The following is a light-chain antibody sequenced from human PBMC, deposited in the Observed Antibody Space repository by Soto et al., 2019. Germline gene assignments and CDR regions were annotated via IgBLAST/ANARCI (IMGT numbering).Light chain of an antibody. CDR2: GNS. CDR1: SSNIGAGYD. CDR3: QSYDSSLSGWV. V-gene: IGLV1-40*01. J-gene: IGLJ3*02. Sequence: QSVLTQPPSVSGAPGQRVTISCTGSSSNIGAGYDVHWYQQLPGTAPKLLIYGNSNRPSGVPDRFSGSKSGTSASLAITGLQAKDEADYYCQSYDSSLSGWVFGGGTKVTV.